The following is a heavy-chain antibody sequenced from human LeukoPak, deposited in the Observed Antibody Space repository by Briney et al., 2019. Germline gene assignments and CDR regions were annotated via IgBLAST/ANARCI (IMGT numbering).Heavy chain of an antibody. CDR1: GFTFSSYA. V-gene: IGHV3-30-3*01. J-gene: IGHJ4*02. Sequence: GRSLRLSCAASGFTFSSYAMHWVRQAPGKGLEWVAVISYDGSNKYYADSVKGRFTISRDNSKNTLYLQMNSLRAEDTAVYYCAKGGGTRCYSTIDYWGQGTLVTVSS. CDR3: AKGGGTRCYSTIDY. D-gene: IGHD2-2*01. CDR2: ISYDGSNK.